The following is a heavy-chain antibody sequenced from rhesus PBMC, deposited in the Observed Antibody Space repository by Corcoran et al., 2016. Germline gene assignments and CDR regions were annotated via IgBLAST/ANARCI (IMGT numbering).Heavy chain of an antibody. CDR1: GGSISGGSG. CDR3: ARDRLYSRNDRYFDY. D-gene: IGHD1-14*01. J-gene: IGHJ4*01. CDR2: TSGSSGST. Sequence: QLQLQESGPGLVKPSETLSPTRAVPGGSISGGSGWSWIRQPPGTGLAWIGYTSGSSGSTYYNPSLKSRVTISADTSKNQFSLKLSSVTAADTAVYYCARDRLYSRNDRYFDYWGQGVLVTVSS. V-gene: IGHV4-127*01.